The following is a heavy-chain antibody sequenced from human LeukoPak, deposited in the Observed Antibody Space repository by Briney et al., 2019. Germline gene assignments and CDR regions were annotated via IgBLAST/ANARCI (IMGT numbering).Heavy chain of an antibody. D-gene: IGHD3-22*01. Sequence: GGALRLSCAASGFIFSNHAMNWVRQAPGRGLEGVSVISGSGESEFYAASVKARCTISRDNSKNILYLQVSNLRAEATAIYYCAKDQADYFDGSGSYFDHWGQGTLVTVSS. CDR1: GFIFSNHA. CDR3: AKDQADYFDGSGSYFDH. V-gene: IGHV3-23*01. CDR2: ISGSGESE. J-gene: IGHJ4*02.